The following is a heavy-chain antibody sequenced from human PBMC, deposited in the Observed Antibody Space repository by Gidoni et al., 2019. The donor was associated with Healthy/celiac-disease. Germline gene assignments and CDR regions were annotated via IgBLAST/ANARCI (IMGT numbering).Heavy chain of an antibody. J-gene: IGHJ4*02. Sequence: QVQLVQSGGGLVKPGGSLRLSCAASGLTSSDYYMSCIRQAPWKGLEWVSYISSSGSTIYYADSVKGRFTISRDNAKNSRYLQMNSLRAEDTAVYYCASAELYTGPFDYWGQGTLVTVSS. D-gene: IGHD3-16*01. V-gene: IGHV3-11*01. CDR1: GLTSSDYY. CDR2: ISSSGSTI. CDR3: ASAELYTGPFDY.